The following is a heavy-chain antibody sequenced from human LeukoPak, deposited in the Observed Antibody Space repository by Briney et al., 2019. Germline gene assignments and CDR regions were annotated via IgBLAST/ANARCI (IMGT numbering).Heavy chain of an antibody. D-gene: IGHD2-2*01. Sequence: PSETLSLTCTVSGGSINSGSYYWSWIRQPAGKGLEWIGRMYTSGSTNHNPSLKSRVSMSVDTSKNLLSLKLSSVTAADTAVYYCARVGVVPAAPAWYMDVWGKGTTVTVSS. J-gene: IGHJ6*03. CDR1: GGSINSGSYY. V-gene: IGHV4-61*02. CDR2: MYTSGST. CDR3: ARVGVVPAAPAWYMDV.